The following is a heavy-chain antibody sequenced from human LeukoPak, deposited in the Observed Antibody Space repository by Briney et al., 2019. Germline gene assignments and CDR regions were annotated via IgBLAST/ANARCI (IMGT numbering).Heavy chain of an antibody. Sequence: PGGSLRLSCTASGFSFNSYSMNWVRQAPGKGLEWVSYISSSGSTIYYADSVKGRFTISRDNAKNSLYLQMNSLRAEDTAVYYCAGENGLTGLDYWGQGTLVTVSS. CDR1: GFSFNSYS. CDR2: ISSSGSTI. CDR3: AGENGLTGLDY. V-gene: IGHV3-48*04. J-gene: IGHJ4*02. D-gene: IGHD1-1*01.